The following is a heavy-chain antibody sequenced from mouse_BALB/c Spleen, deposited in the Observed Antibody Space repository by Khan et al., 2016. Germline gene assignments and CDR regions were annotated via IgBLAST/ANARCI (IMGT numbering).Heavy chain of an antibody. J-gene: IGHJ2*01. CDR2: ISYSGST. CDR3: ARAYYGSSYFAY. D-gene: IGHD1-1*01. V-gene: IGHV3-2*02. Sequence: EVQLQESGPGLVKPSQSLSLTCTVTGYSITSDYAWNWIRQFPGNKLEWMGYISYSGSTSYNPSLKSRISITRVTSKNQSFLQLNSVTTEDTATYYCARAYYGSSYFAYWGQGTTLTVSS. CDR1: GYSITSDYA.